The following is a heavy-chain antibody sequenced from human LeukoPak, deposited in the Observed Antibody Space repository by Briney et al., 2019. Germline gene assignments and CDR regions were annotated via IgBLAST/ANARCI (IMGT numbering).Heavy chain of an antibody. Sequence: GGSLRLSCAASGFTFSTYAMHWVRQAPGKGLEWVAVISYDGSNKYYADSVKGRFTISRDNSKSTLYLQMISLRAEDTAVYYCARAQILPFYDTLTAYASFDYWGQGTLVTVSS. J-gene: IGHJ4*02. CDR1: GFTFSTYA. CDR2: ISYDGSNK. CDR3: ARAQILPFYDTLTAYASFDY. V-gene: IGHV3-30-3*01. D-gene: IGHD3-9*01.